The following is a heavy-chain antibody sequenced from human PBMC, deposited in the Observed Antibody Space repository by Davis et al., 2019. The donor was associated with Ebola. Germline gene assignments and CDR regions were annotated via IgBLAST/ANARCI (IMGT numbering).Heavy chain of an antibody. J-gene: IGHJ4*02. CDR1: GFTFSSSY. CDR2: ISGSSTYI. V-gene: IGHV3-21*01. Sequence: GESLKISCAASGFTFSSSYMNWVRQAPGKGLEWVSSISGSSTYIFYADSVKGRFTIPRDNAKNSLYLQMDSLTAEDTAVYYCVSSDYWGQGTLVTVSS. CDR3: VSSDY.